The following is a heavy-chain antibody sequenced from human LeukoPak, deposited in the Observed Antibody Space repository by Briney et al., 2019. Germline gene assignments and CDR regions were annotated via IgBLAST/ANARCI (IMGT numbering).Heavy chain of an antibody. V-gene: IGHV3-66*01. CDR2: IYSGGST. CDR1: GFTVSSNY. Sequence: GGSLRLSCAASGFTVSSNYMSWVRQAPGKGLEWVSVIYSGGSTYYADSVKGRFTISRDNSKNTLYLQMNSLRAEDTAVYYCARDRRVYDPFDYWGQGTLVTVSS. CDR3: ARDRRVYDPFDY. D-gene: IGHD2-8*01. J-gene: IGHJ4*02.